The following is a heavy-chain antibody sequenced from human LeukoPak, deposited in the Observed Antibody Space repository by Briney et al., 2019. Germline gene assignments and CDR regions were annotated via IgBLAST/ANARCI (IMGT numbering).Heavy chain of an antibody. D-gene: IGHD3-10*01. V-gene: IGHV1-8*01. CDR2: MNPNSGNT. CDR3: ARGRSITMVRGVKWFDP. J-gene: IGHJ5*02. CDR1: GGTFTSYD. Sequence: GASVKVSCKASGGTFTSYDINWVRQATGQGLEWMGWMNPNSGNTGYAQKFQGRVTMTRNTSISTAYMELSSLRSEDTAVYYCARGRSITMVRGVKWFDPWGQGTLVTVSS.